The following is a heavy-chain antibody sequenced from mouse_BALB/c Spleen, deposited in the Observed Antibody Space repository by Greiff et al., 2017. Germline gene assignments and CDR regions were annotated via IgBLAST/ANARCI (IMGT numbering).Heavy chain of an antibody. CDR2: IRSKSNNYAT. CDR1: GFTFNTYA. D-gene: IGHD4-1*01. J-gene: IGHJ2*01. CDR3: VRGEKLGPDYFDD. V-gene: IGHV10-1*02. Sequence: EVQLVESGGGLVQPKGSLKLSCAASGFTFNTYAMNWVRQAPGKGLEWVARIRSKSNNYATYYADSVKDRFTISRDDSQSMLYLQMNNLKTEDTAMYYCVRGEKLGPDYFDDWGQGTTLTVSS.